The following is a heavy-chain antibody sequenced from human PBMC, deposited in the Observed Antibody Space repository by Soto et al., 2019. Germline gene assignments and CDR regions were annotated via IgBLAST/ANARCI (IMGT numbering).Heavy chain of an antibody. CDR3: ARGYPNYSNFAY. Sequence: EVQLVESGGGLFQPEGSLRLSCEASGFTFSNYWMHWVRQAPGKGLVWVSRINNDGSDPIYADSVKGRFTISRDNAKNTVDLQMNSLRAEDTAVYYCARGYPNYSNFAYWGQGSLVTVSS. D-gene: IGHD2-21*01. V-gene: IGHV3-74*01. J-gene: IGHJ4*02. CDR2: INNDGSDP. CDR1: GFTFSNYW.